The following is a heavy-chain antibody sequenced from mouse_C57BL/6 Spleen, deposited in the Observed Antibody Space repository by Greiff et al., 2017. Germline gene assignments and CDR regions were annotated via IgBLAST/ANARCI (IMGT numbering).Heavy chain of an antibody. V-gene: IGHV1-64*01. Sequence: QVQLQQSGAELVKPGASVKLSCKASGYTFTSYWMHWVKQRPGQGLEWIGMIHHNSGSTNYNEKFKSKATLTVDKSSSTAYMQLSSLTSEDAAVYYCARGGSSWGYFDVWGTGTTVTVSS. CDR3: ARGGSSWGYFDV. CDR1: GYTFTSYW. CDR2: IHHNSGST. D-gene: IGHD1-1*01. J-gene: IGHJ1*03.